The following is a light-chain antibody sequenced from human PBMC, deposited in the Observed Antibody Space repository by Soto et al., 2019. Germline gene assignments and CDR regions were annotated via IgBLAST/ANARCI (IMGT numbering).Light chain of an antibody. Sequence: EIVLTQSPATLSSFPGDRVTLSCSASQAVNTRLAWYQQKPGQAPRLLIWGVSNRATGVPDRFSGSGSGTDFTLTISRLEPEDFVVFYCYQYGSTPPTFCQGAKVDI. CDR3: YQYGSTPPT. V-gene: IGKV3-20*01. CDR1: QAVNTR. CDR2: GVS. J-gene: IGKJ1*01.